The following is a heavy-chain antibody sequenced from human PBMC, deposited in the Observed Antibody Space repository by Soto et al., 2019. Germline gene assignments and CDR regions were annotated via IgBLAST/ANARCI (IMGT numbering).Heavy chain of an antibody. CDR3: TRRTQNSGSLGMDY. J-gene: IGHJ4*02. CDR1: GFTFSGSA. Sequence: GGSLRLSCAASGFTFSGSAMHWVRQASGKGLEWVGRIRSKANSYATAYAASVKGRFTISRDDSKNTAYLQMNSLKTEDTAVYYCTRRTQNSGSLGMDYWGQGTLVTVSS. CDR2: IRSKANSYAT. D-gene: IGHD1-26*01. V-gene: IGHV3-73*01.